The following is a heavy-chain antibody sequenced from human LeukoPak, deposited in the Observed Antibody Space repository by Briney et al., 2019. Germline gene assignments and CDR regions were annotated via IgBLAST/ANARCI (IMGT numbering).Heavy chain of an antibody. CDR3: ARAPYYYDTSGYYYNAFDI. CDR2: IYSGDST. CDR1: GSTVSSTY. V-gene: IGHV3-66*01. J-gene: IGHJ3*02. D-gene: IGHD3-22*01. Sequence: PGGSLRLSCAASGSTVSSTYMSWVRQAPGKGLEWVSVIYSGDSTYYADSVKGRFTIFRENSKNTLYLQMNSLRVEDTAVYYCARAPYYYDTSGYYYNAFDIWGQGTMVTVSS.